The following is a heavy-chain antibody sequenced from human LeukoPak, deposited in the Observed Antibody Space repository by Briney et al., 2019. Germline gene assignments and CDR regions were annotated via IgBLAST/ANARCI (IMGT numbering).Heavy chain of an antibody. CDR1: GVSFSGYY. Sequence: SGTLSLTCAVYGVSFSGYYWSWLRQPPGKGLEWIGEINHSGSTNYNPSLKSRVTISVDTSKNQFSLKLSSVTAADTAAYYCARPTGSGSYYNALGYWGQGTLVTVSS. CDR3: ARPTGSGSYYNALGY. V-gene: IGHV4-34*01. D-gene: IGHD3-10*01. J-gene: IGHJ4*02. CDR2: INHSGST.